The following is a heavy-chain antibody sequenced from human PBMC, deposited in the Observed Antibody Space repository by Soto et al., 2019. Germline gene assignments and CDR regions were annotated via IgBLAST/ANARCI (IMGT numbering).Heavy chain of an antibody. CDR2: ISYDGSNT. D-gene: IGHD6-13*01. J-gene: IGHJ4*02. CDR3: XXXXXXXYSSSPDFDY. CDR1: GFTFSSSG. Sequence: QVQLVESGGGVVQPGRSLRLSCAASGFTFSSSGMHWVRQAPGKGLEWVAVISYDGSNTFHADSVKGRFTISRDKXXXXXXXXXXXXXXXXXXXXXXXXXXXXXYSSSPDFDYWGQGTLVTVS. V-gene: IGHV3-30*03.